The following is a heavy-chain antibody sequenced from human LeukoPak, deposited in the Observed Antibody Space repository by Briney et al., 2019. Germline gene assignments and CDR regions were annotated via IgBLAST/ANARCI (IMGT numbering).Heavy chain of an antibody. CDR3: ARHPEGYYYASGRTHYYYYMDV. D-gene: IGHD3-10*01. Sequence: PSETLPLTSTVSGGSVRFSNYYWGWIRQPPGKGLEWIGSIYYNGNTYYNPSLKSRVTISVDTSKNQFSLKMTSVTAADTAVYYCARHPEGYYYASGRTHYYYYMDVWGKGTTVTISS. CDR1: GGSVRFSNYY. V-gene: IGHV4-39*01. CDR2: IYYNGNT. J-gene: IGHJ6*03.